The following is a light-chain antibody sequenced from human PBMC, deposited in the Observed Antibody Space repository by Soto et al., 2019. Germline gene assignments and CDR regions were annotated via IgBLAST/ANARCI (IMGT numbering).Light chain of an antibody. CDR2: DVT. CDR3: SSYTSSSTVV. CDR1: SSDVGAYNY. Sequence: QSALTQPASVSGSPGQSVTISCSGSSSDVGAYNYVSWYQRHPGKAPKLMIYDVTHRPSGVSNRFSGSKSGNTASLTISGLQAEDEADYSCSSYTSSSTVVFGGGTKLTVL. V-gene: IGLV2-14*01. J-gene: IGLJ3*02.